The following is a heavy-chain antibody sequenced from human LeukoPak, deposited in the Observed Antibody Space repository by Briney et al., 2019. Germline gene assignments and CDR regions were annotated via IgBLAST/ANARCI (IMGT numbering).Heavy chain of an antibody. CDR2: ISYDGSNK. CDR1: GFTFSSYG. Sequence: GRSLRLSCAASGFTFSSYGMHWVRQAPGKGLEWVAVISYDGSNKYYADSVKGRFTISRDNSKNTLYLQMNSLRAEDTAVYYCAKFHTAMVTFDYWGQGTLVTVSS. D-gene: IGHD5-18*01. J-gene: IGHJ4*02. V-gene: IGHV3-30*18. CDR3: AKFHTAMVTFDY.